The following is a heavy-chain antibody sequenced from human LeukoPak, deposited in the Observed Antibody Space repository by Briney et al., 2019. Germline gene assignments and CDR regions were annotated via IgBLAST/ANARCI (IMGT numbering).Heavy chain of an antibody. CDR2: IDTSGSYI. Sequence: PGGSLRLSCAASGFTFSIYSMNWVRQAPGKGLEWVSFIDTSGSYIYYGDSVKGRVTISRDNAKNSLYLQTNGLRAEDTAVYYCARGRSITLLRGVAMSDGFDIWGQGAMVTVSS. V-gene: IGHV3-21*01. D-gene: IGHD3-10*01. J-gene: IGHJ3*02. CDR1: GFTFSIYS. CDR3: ARGRSITLLRGVAMSDGFDI.